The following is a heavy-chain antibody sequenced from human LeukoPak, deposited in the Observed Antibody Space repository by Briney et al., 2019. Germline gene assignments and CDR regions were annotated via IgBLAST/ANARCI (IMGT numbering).Heavy chain of an antibody. CDR1: GGSISITSYY. CDR3: ARRPYCGGDCYFPFDP. D-gene: IGHD2-21*02. V-gene: IGHV4-39*07. CDR2: MYSSGST. Sequence: PSETLYLTCTVSGGSISITSYYWGWIRQPPGKGLEWIGSMYSSGSTYYNPSLKSRVTISVDKSKNQFSLKLSSVTAADTAVYYCARRPYCGGDCYFPFDPWGQGTLVTVSS. J-gene: IGHJ5*02.